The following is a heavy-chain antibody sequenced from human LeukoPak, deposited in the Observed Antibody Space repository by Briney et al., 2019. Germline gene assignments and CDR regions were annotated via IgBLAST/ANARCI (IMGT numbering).Heavy chain of an antibody. J-gene: IGHJ4*02. V-gene: IGHV3-23*01. Sequence: PGGSLRLSCAASGFTFSSYAMSWVRQAPGKGLHWVSAISGSGGTTYYADSVKGRFTIPRDNSKNTLYLQMNSLRAEDTALYYCAKGMDTAMVKYDYWGQGTLVTVSS. CDR2: ISGSGGTT. CDR1: GFTFSSYA. D-gene: IGHD5-18*01. CDR3: AKGMDTAMVKYDY.